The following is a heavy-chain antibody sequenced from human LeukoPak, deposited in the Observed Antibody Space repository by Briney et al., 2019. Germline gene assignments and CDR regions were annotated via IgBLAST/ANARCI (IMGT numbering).Heavy chain of an antibody. J-gene: IGHJ4*02. Sequence: GGSLRLSCAASGFTFSSYWMHWVRQAPGKGLVWVSRISSDGSITSDADSVQGRFTISRDNAENTLYLQMTSLRVEDTAVYYCARPGGYSSGWYGYWGQGTSVTVSS. CDR3: ARPGGYSSGWYGY. CDR1: GFTFSSYW. D-gene: IGHD6-13*01. V-gene: IGHV3-74*01. CDR2: ISSDGSIT.